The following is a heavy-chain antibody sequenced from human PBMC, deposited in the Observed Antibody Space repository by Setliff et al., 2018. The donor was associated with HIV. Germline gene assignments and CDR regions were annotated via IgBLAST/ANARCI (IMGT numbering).Heavy chain of an antibody. Sequence: PSETLSLTCAVSGYSIRSSYWWGWIRQSPGKGLEWIGNVYNSGNTYYNPSLKRRVTMSVDTFKNQFSLKLSSVTAADTAVYYCARQERYCTSADCYRYFNYWGQGTLVTVSS. CDR1: GYSIRSSYW. D-gene: IGHD2-2*02. CDR3: ARQERYCTSADCYRYFNY. V-gene: IGHV4-28*01. CDR2: VYNSGNT. J-gene: IGHJ4*02.